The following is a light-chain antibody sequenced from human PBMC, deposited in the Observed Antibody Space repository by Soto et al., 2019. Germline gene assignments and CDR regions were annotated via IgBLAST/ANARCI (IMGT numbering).Light chain of an antibody. CDR3: QQYYSSPYT. CDR2: WAS. CDR1: QSVLHSPNNKNY. Sequence: DIVMTQSPDSLAVSLGERATIICKSSQSVLHSPNNKNYLAWYQQKPGQPPKLLIYWASTRESGVPDRFSGSGSGTDFPLTISSLQAEDVAVYYCQQYYSSPYTFGQGTKLEIK. J-gene: IGKJ2*01. V-gene: IGKV4-1*01.